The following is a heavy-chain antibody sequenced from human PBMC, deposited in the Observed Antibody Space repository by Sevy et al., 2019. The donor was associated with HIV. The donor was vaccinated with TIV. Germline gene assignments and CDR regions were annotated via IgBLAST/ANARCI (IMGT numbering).Heavy chain of an antibody. Sequence: SETLSLTCTVSGGSISSYFWSWIRQPPGKGLEWIGNIYFTGTTHYHPSLKSRVTMSLDTSKSQFSLKLSSVTAADTAVYYCARDECNNPRVMNKWGHGTLVTVSS. J-gene: IGHJ4*01. CDR1: GGSISSYF. V-gene: IGHV4-59*01. D-gene: IGHD2-21*01. CDR2: IYFTGTT. CDR3: ARDECNNPRVMNK.